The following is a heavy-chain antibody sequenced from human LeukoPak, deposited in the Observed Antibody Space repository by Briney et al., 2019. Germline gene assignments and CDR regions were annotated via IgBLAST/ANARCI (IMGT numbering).Heavy chain of an antibody. CDR1: GGSFSGYY. CDR3: AARGYSSGWYYFDY. J-gene: IGHJ4*02. CDR2: INHSGST. Sequence: SSETLSLTCAVYGGSFSGYYWSWIRQPPGKGLEWIGEINHSGSTNYNPSLKSRVTISVDTSKNQFSLKLSPVTAADTAVYYCAARGYSSGWYYFDYWGQGTLVTVSS. V-gene: IGHV4-34*01. D-gene: IGHD6-19*01.